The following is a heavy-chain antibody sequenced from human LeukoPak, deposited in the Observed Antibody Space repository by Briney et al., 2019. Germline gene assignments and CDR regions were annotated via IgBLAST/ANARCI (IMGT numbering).Heavy chain of an antibody. Sequence: SETLSLTCTVSGGSISSYYWSWIRQPPGKGLEWIGYMYFGGSSNYNPSLKSRVTISVDTSKNQLSLNLNSVTAADTAVYYCTRASRGYSYGFAEYWGRGTLVTVSS. CDR3: TRASRGYSYGFAEY. V-gene: IGHV4-59*01. J-gene: IGHJ4*02. CDR1: GGSISSYY. CDR2: MYFGGSS. D-gene: IGHD5-18*01.